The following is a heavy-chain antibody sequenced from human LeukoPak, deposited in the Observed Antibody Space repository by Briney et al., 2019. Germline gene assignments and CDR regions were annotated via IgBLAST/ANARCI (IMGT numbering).Heavy chain of an antibody. J-gene: IGHJ4*02. CDR3: ARGQSIVGATGDY. CDR1: GGSFSGYY. CDR2: INHSGST. Sequence: SETLSLTCAVYGGSFSGYYWSWIRQPPGKGLEWIGEINHSGSTNYNPSLKSRVTMSVDTSKNQFSLKLSSVTAADTAVYYCARGQSIVGATGDYWGQGTLVTVYS. V-gene: IGHV4-34*01. D-gene: IGHD1-26*01.